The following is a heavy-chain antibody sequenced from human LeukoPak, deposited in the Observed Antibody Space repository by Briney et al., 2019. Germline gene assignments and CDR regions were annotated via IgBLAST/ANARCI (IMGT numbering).Heavy chain of an antibody. V-gene: IGHV3-15*01. CDR3: STVVSGGWYRGY. CDR2: IKSIPDGKGKTTGETT. CDR1: GFTFSDAW. Sequence: GGSLRLSCTASGFTFSDAWMTWVRQAPGKGLEWVGRIKSIPDGKGKTTGETTAYAAPVQGRFSISRDDLKNILYLQMNSLKTEDTAVYYCSTVVSGGWYRGYWGQGTLVTVSS. D-gene: IGHD6-13*01. J-gene: IGHJ4*02.